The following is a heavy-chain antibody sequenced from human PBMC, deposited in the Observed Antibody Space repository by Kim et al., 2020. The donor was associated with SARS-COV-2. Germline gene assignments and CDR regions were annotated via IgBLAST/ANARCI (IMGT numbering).Heavy chain of an antibody. D-gene: IGHD5-12*01. V-gene: IGHV3-33*08. CDR2: ICGGGGSK. CDR1: GFTFSSYA. Sequence: GGSLRLSCAASGFTFSSYAMSWVRQAPGKGLEWVSVICGGGGSKYYADSVKGRFTISRDNSKNTLYLQMNSLRAEDTAVYYCAREYSGYDLSDWGAGTLVT. J-gene: IGHJ4*02. CDR3: AREYSGYDLSD.